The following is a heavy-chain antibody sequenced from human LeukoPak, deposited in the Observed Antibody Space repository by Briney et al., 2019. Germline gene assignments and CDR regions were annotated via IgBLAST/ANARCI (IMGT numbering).Heavy chain of an antibody. D-gene: IGHD2-8*02. J-gene: IGHJ4*02. CDR2: VFPADSDT. Sequence: GESLKISCKGSGYSFTSSWIGWVRQMPGKGLEWMGIVFPADSDTRYSPSFQGQVTFSADKSISTAYLQWSSLKASDSAMYYCARHGGVFDYWGQGTLVTVSS. CDR3: ARHGGVFDY. CDR1: GYSFTSSW. V-gene: IGHV5-51*01.